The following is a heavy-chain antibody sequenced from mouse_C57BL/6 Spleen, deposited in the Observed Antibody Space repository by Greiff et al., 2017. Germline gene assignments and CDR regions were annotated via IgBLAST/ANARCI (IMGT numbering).Heavy chain of an antibody. D-gene: IGHD1-1*01. V-gene: IGHV1-78*01. J-gene: IGHJ3*01. Sequence: QVQLQQSDAELVNPGASVKISCKVSGYTFTDHTIHWIKPRPEQGLEWIGYIYPRDGSAKYNEKFKGKATLTADKSSSTAYMQLNCLTSEDSAVYFCAREGGVTTVVAHWGQGTLVTVSA. CDR2: IYPRDGSA. CDR3: AREGGVTTVVAH. CDR1: GYTFTDHT.